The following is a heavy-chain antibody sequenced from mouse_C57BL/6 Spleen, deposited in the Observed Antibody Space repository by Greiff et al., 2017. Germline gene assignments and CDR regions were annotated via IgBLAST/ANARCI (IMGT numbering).Heavy chain of an antibody. CDR2: FYPGSGSI. D-gene: IGHD1-1*01. CDR3: ARHDHYYGSSYDAMDY. V-gene: IGHV1-62-2*01. Sequence: QVHVKQSGAELVKPGASVKLSCKASGYTFTEYTIHWVKQRSGQGLEWIGWFYPGSGSIKYNEKFKDKATLTADKSSSTVYMELSRLTSEDSAVYFCARHDHYYGSSYDAMDYWGQGTSVTVSS. CDR1: GYTFTEYT. J-gene: IGHJ4*01.